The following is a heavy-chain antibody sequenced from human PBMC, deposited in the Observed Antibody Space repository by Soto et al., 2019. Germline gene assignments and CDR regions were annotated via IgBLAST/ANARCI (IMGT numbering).Heavy chain of an antibody. Sequence: EVQLLESGGGLVQPGGSLRLSCAASGFTFSSYAMSWVRQAPGKGLECVSSISSGANTYYTDSVRGRFTISRDNSKNSLYLQMSSLRADDTAIYYCAKASATAKSDGMDVWGQGTTVTVSS. V-gene: IGHV3-23*01. CDR3: AKASATAKSDGMDV. CDR2: ISSGANT. D-gene: IGHD2-21*02. J-gene: IGHJ6*02. CDR1: GFTFSSYA.